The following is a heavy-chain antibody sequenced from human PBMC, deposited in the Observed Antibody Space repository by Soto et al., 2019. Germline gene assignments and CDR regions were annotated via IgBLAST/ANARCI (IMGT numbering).Heavy chain of an antibody. J-gene: IGHJ4*02. D-gene: IGHD5-12*01. CDR2: ISSSSTI. CDR3: ARDLRWLRGKS. V-gene: IGHV3-48*02. Sequence: GGSLRPSCAASGFTFSSYSMNWVRQAPGKGLEWVSYISSSSTIYYADSVKGRFTISRDNAKNSLYLQMNSLRDEDTAVYYCARDLRWLRGKSWGQGTLVIVSS. CDR1: GFTFSSYS.